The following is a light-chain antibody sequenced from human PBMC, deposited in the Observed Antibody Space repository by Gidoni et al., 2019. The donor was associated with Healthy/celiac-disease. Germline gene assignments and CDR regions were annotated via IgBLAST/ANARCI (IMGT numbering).Light chain of an antibody. CDR2: EVS. Sequence: SALPQPAPLSGSPGQAINPSATGTSSDVGGYNYVSWYQQHPGKAPKLMIYEVSNRPSGVSNRFSGSKSGNTASLTISGLKAEDEADYYCSSYTSSSTPIFGGGTKLTVL. V-gene: IGLV2-14*01. CDR1: SSDVGGYNY. J-gene: IGLJ2*01. CDR3: SSYTSSSTPI.